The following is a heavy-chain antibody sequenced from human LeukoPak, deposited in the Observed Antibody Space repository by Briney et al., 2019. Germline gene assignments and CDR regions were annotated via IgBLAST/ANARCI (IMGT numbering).Heavy chain of an antibody. CDR2: ISAYNGNT. J-gene: IGHJ5*02. CDR3: ARHPGCSSTSCYITAWFDP. D-gene: IGHD2-2*02. CDR1: GYTFTSYG. V-gene: IGHV1-18*01. Sequence: ASVKVSCKASGYTFTSYGISWVRQAPGQGLEWMGWISAYNGNTNYAQKLQGRVTMTTDTSTSTAYMELRSLRSDDTAVYYCARHPGCSSTSCYITAWFDPWGQGTLVTVSS.